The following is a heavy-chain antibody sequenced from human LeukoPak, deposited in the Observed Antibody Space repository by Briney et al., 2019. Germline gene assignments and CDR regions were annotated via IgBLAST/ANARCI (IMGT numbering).Heavy chain of an antibody. Sequence: GESLKISCKGSGYRFTSYWIGWVRPMPGKGLEWMGIIYPGDSDTRYSPSFQGQVTISADKSISTAYLQWSSLKASDTAMYYCARAATPDAFDIWGQGTMVTVSS. J-gene: IGHJ3*02. D-gene: IGHD6-25*01. CDR1: GYRFTSYW. CDR3: ARAATPDAFDI. CDR2: IYPGDSDT. V-gene: IGHV5-51*01.